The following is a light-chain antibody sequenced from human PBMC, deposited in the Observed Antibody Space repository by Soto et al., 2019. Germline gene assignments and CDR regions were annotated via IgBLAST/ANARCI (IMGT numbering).Light chain of an antibody. Sequence: EIVLTQSPVTLSLSPGERATLSCRASQSVSSRYFAWYQQKPGQAPRLLIYAASSRAAGIPDRFSGSGSGTDFSLNNSRLEPEDFAVYYCHQYASSRTFGPGTKVE. CDR1: QSVSSRY. CDR3: HQYASSRT. CDR2: AAS. J-gene: IGKJ1*01. V-gene: IGKV3-20*01.